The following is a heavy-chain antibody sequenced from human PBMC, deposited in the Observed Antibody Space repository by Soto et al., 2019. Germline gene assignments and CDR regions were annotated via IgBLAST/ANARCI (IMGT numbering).Heavy chain of an antibody. J-gene: IGHJ6*02. V-gene: IGHV4-59*01. CDR2: IYYSGST. D-gene: IGHD6-19*01. CDR1: GGSISSYY. Sequence: QVQLQESGPGLVKPSETLSLTCTVSGGSISSYYWRWIRQPPGKGLEWIGYIYYSGSTNYNPSLKSRVTISVDTSKTQFSLKLSSVTAADTAVYYCASFSRGWFRGYYYYGMDVWGQGTTVTVSS. CDR3: ASFSRGWFRGYYYYGMDV.